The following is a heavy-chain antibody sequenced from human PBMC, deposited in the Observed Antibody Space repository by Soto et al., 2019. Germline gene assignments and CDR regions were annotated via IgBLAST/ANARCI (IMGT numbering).Heavy chain of an antibody. J-gene: IGHJ4*02. CDR2: INFDGSTT. CDR3: ARGPRGWHGFDY. CDR1: GFALSSSW. Sequence: EVQLVESGGGLVQPGGSLRLSCAGSGFALSSSWMHWVRQDPGKGLVWVSRINFDGSTTDYADSVRGRFTISRDNAKNTMYLEMNSLRVDDTAVYHCARGPRGWHGFDYWGQGTLVTVSS. V-gene: IGHV3-74*01. D-gene: IGHD6-19*01.